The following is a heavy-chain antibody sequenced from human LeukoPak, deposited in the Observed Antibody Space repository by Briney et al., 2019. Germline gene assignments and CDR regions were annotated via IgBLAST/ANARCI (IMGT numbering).Heavy chain of an antibody. CDR1: GFTFDDYG. J-gene: IGHJ6*03. CDR3: ARAGPYDSSGHHKYYYYYMDV. Sequence: GGSLRLSCAASGFTFDDYGMSWVRQAPGKGLEWVSGINWNGGSTGYADSVKGRFTISRDNAKNSLYLQMNSLRAEDTALYYCARAGPYDSSGHHKYYYYYMDVWGKGTTVTVSS. V-gene: IGHV3-20*04. D-gene: IGHD3-22*01. CDR2: INWNGGST.